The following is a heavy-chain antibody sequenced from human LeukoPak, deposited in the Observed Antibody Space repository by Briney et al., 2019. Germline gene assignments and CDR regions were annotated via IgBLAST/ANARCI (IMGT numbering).Heavy chain of an antibody. V-gene: IGHV1-2*02. Sequence: ASVKVSCKAPGYTFTGYYMHWVRQAPGQGLEWMGWINPNSGGTNYAQKFQGRVTMTRDTSISTAYMELSRLRSDDTAVYYCAREDCSGGSCYSGYWGQGTLVTVSS. CDR2: INPNSGGT. CDR3: AREDCSGGSCYSGY. D-gene: IGHD2-15*01. CDR1: GYTFTGYY. J-gene: IGHJ4*02.